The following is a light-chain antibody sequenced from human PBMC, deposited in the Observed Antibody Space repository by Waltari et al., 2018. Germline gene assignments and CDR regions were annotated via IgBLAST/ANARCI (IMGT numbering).Light chain of an antibody. Sequence: DIVMTQSPDSLAVSLGERATINRKSSQSALYSPNSKNYLAWYQQKPGQPPKLLIYWASTRESGVPDRFSGSGSGTDFTLTISSLQAEDVAVYYCQQYYTAPYTFGQGAKLEIK. CDR1: QSALYSPNSKNY. CDR3: QQYYTAPYT. V-gene: IGKV4-1*01. J-gene: IGKJ2*01. CDR2: WAS.